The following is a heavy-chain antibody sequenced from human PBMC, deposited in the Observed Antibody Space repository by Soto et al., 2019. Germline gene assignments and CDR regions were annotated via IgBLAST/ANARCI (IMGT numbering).Heavy chain of an antibody. D-gene: IGHD1-1*01. V-gene: IGHV3-23*01. CDR3: AKRERWPASGPY. Sequence: PGGSLRLSCAASGFTFSSYSMTWVRQAPGKGLEWVSDISGSGDNTYYADSVKGRFTISRDNSKNKLDLQMNSLRAEDTALYYCAKRERWPASGPYWGQGTLVTVSS. CDR2: ISGSGDNT. CDR1: GFTFSSYS. J-gene: IGHJ4*02.